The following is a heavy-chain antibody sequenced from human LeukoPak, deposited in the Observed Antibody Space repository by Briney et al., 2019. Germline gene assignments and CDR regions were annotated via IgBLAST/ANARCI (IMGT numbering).Heavy chain of an antibody. CDR2: ISSSNSYT. Sequence: PGGSLRLSCAASGFTFSDYYMSWIRQAPGKGLEWVSYISSSNSYTKYADSVKGRFTISRDNAKNSLYLQVNSLRAEDTAVYYCARGTGTTAYFDYWGQGTLVTVSS. CDR1: GFTFSDYY. CDR3: ARGTGTTAYFDY. J-gene: IGHJ4*02. D-gene: IGHD1-1*01. V-gene: IGHV3-11*06.